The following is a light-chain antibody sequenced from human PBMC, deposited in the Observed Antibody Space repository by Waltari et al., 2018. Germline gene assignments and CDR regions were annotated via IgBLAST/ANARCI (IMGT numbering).Light chain of an antibody. CDR3: SSYTSSSTLWV. J-gene: IGLJ3*02. Sequence: QSALTQPASVSGSPGQSITISCTGTSSDAGTYTYVSWYQQHPGKAPKLMIYDVSNRPSGGSNRFSGSKSGNTASLTISGLQAEDEADYYCSSYTSSSTLWVFGGGTKLTVL. CDR2: DVS. V-gene: IGLV2-14*03. CDR1: SSDAGTYTY.